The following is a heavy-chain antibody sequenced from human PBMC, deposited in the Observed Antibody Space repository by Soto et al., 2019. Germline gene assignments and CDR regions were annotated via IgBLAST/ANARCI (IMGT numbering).Heavy chain of an antibody. D-gene: IGHD3-22*01. CDR2: IYYSGST. CDR3: AALEYYDSSGYYPFDY. Sequence: SETLSLTCTVSGGSISSYYWSWIRQPPGKGLEWIGYIYYSGSTNYNPSLKSRVTISVDTSKNQFSLKLSSVTAADTAVYYCAALEYYDSSGYYPFDYWGQGTLVTV. J-gene: IGHJ4*02. V-gene: IGHV4-59*01. CDR1: GGSISSYY.